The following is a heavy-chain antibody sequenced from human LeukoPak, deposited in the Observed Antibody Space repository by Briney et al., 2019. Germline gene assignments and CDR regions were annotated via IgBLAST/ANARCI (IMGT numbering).Heavy chain of an antibody. CDR3: ATNYYDSSGYFPDFDY. V-gene: IGHV3-23*01. J-gene: IGHJ4*02. CDR2: ISGSGRNT. CDR1: VFTFSSYA. Sequence: GGSLRLSCTASVFTFSSYAMNWVRQAPVKGLEWVSTISGSGRNTYYADSVKGRFTISRDNSKNTLYLQMNSLRAEDTALYYCATNYYDSSGYFPDFDYWGQGALVSVSS. D-gene: IGHD3-22*01.